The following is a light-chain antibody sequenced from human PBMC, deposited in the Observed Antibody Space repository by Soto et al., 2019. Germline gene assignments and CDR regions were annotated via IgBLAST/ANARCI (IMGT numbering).Light chain of an antibody. V-gene: IGLV2-8*01. Sequence: QSVLTQPPSASGSPGQSVTISCTGTSSDIGVYDFVSWYQQHPGKAPKVIIYQVNKRPSGVTDRFSGSKSGNTASLTVSGLRPEDEADYFCSSFAGSYSPYVFGTGTKVTVL. CDR1: SSDIGVYDF. J-gene: IGLJ1*01. CDR2: QVN. CDR3: SSFAGSYSPYV.